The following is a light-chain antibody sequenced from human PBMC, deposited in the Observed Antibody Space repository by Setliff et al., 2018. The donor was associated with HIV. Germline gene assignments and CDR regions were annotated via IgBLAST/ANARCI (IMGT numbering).Light chain of an antibody. CDR3: ATWDNSLSAWV. CDR2: EDS. Sequence: QSALTQPPSVSAAPGQKVTISCSGGSSNIGNNYVSWYQHLPRTAPKLLISEDSKRPSGIPDRFSGSKSGTSAALGITGLQTGDEADYYCATWDNSLSAWVFGGGTKVTVL. V-gene: IGLV1-51*02. J-gene: IGLJ3*02. CDR1: SSNIGNNY.